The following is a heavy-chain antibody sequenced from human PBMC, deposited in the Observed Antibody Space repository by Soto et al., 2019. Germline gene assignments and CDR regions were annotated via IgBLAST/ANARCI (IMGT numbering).Heavy chain of an antibody. D-gene: IGHD2-21*02. CDR2: ISYDGSNK. J-gene: IGHJ6*02. V-gene: IGHV3-30*03. CDR3: ARTYCGGDCYSAGLDEYYYYGMDV. CDR1: GFTFSSYG. Sequence: VGSLRLSCAASGFTFSSYGMHWVRQAPGKGLEWVAVISYDGSNKYYADSVKGRFTISRDNSKNTLYLQMNSLRAEDTAVYYCARTYCGGDCYSAGLDEYYYYGMDVWGQGTTVTVSS.